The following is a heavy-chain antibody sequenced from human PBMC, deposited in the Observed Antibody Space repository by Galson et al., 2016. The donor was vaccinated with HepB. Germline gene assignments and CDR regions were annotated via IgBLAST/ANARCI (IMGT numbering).Heavy chain of an antibody. V-gene: IGHV1-18*01. CDR2: ISAKSGDT. J-gene: IGHJ5*02. Sequence: SVKVSCKASGYKFTNNGISWVRQAPGQGLEWMGWISAKSGDTKYAKNFQGRVTMTRDTPASTAYMELTSQRSDDTAMYYCATDIQYRFDPWGQGTLVAVSS. CDR1: GYKFTNNG. CDR3: ATDIQYRFDP. D-gene: IGHD5-24*01.